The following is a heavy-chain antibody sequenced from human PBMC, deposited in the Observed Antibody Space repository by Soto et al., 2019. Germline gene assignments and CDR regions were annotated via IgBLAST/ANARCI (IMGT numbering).Heavy chain of an antibody. CDR2: ISAYNGNT. D-gene: IGHD2-21*02. J-gene: IGHJ6*02. Sequence: GASVKVSCKASGYTFTSYGISWVRQAPGQGLEWMGWISAYNGNTNYAQKLQGRVTMTTDTSTSTAYMELRSLRSDDTAVYYCASLCGGDCYSSSHYYYGMDVWGQGTTVTVSS. CDR1: GYTFTSYG. CDR3: ASLCGGDCYSSSHYYYGMDV. V-gene: IGHV1-18*01.